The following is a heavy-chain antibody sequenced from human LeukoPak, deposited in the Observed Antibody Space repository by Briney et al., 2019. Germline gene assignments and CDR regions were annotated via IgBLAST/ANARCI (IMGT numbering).Heavy chain of an antibody. CDR3: ARLGHSSGYSYYFDY. CDR1: GDSISSYY. CDR2: IYTSGRT. D-gene: IGHD3-22*01. V-gene: IGHV4-4*07. Sequence: PSETLSLTCTVSGDSISSYYWSWIRQPAGKGLEWIGRIYTSGRTNYNPSLQSRVTMSVDTSKNHFSLRLSSVTAADTAVYYCARLGHSSGYSYYFDYWGQGTLVTVSS. J-gene: IGHJ4*02.